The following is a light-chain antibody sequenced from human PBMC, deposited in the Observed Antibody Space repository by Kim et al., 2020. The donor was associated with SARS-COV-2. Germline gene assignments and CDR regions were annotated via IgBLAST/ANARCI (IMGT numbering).Light chain of an antibody. Sequence: DIQMTQSPSSLSASVGDRVTITCRASQGISNYLAWYQQKPGKVPKLLIYAASTLQSGFPSRFSGSGSGTDFTLTISSLQPEYVATYYCQKYNSAPWTFGQGTKVDIK. CDR1: QGISNY. J-gene: IGKJ1*01. V-gene: IGKV1-27*01. CDR2: AAS. CDR3: QKYNSAPWT.